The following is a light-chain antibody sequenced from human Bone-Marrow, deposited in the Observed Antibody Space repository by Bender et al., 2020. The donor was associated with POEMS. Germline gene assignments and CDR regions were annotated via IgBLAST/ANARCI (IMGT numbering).Light chain of an antibody. V-gene: IGLV2-23*02. CDR3: CSYAGSGMI. CDR1: SSDVGHYNF. J-gene: IGLJ2*01. Sequence: QSALTQPASVSGSPGQSITISCTGTSSDVGHYNFVSWYQQHPGKAPKLMISEVSKRPSGVSNRFSGSKSGNTASLTISGLQAEDEADYYCCSYAGSGMIFGGGTKLTVL. CDR2: EVS.